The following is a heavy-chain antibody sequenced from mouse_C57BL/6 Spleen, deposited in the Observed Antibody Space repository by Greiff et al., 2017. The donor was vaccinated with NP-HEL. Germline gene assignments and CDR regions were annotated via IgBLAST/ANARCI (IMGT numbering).Heavy chain of an antibody. CDR2: ILPGSGST. D-gene: IGHD2-4*01. J-gene: IGHJ3*01. CDR3: ARPIVYYDYDWFAY. CDR1: GYTFTGYW. V-gene: IGHV1-9*01. Sequence: VKLMESGAELMKPGASVKLSCKATGYTFTGYWIEWVKQRPGHGLEWIGEILPGSGSTNYNEKFKGKATFTADTSSNTAYMQLSSLTTEDSAIDYCARPIVYYDYDWFAYWGQGTLVTVSA.